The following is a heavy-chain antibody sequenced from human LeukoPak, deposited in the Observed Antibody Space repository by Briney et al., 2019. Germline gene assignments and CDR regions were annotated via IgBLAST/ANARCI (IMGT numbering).Heavy chain of an antibody. V-gene: IGHV3-30*18. D-gene: IGHD5-18*01. CDR2: ISHDGSNE. CDR3: AKVYLAVDTAMAPGDY. Sequence: PGGSLRLSCAASGFTFSSYGMHWVRQAPGKGLEWVAVISHDGSNEYYADSVKGRFTISRDNSKNTLYLQMNSLRAEDTAVYYCAKVYLAVDTAMAPGDYWGQGTLVTVSS. CDR1: GFTFSSYG. J-gene: IGHJ4*02.